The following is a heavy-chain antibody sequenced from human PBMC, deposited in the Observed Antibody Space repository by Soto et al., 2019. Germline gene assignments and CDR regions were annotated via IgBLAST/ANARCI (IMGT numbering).Heavy chain of an antibody. V-gene: IGHV4-39*01. Sequence: SETLSLTCTVSGGSISSSSYYWGWIRQPPGKGLEWIGSIHYSGSTFYNPSLQSRVTISVDTSKNQFSLKLSSVTAADTAVYYCGRTIAVATTGDFQHWGQGTLVTV. J-gene: IGHJ1*01. CDR1: GGSISSSSYY. D-gene: IGHD6-19*01. CDR2: IHYSGST. CDR3: GRTIAVATTGDFQH.